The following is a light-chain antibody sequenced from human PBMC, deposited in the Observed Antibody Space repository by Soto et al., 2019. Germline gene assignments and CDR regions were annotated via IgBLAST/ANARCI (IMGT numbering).Light chain of an antibody. CDR2: GAS. CDR1: QSVTIN. V-gene: IGKV3-15*01. Sequence: EIVMTQSPATLSVSPGERATLSCRASQSVTINLAWYHQKPGQAPRLLIYGASTRATGIPARFTGSGSGTEFTLSISSLQSEDFGIYYCQQDNNWPQTFGQGTKVDTK. CDR3: QQDNNWPQT. J-gene: IGKJ1*01.